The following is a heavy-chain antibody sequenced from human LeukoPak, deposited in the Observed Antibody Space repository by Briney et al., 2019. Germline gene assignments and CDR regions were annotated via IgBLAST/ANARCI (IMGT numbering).Heavy chain of an antibody. Sequence: GGSLRLSCAASGFTLSSYAMSWVRQAPGKGLEWVSGISGSGGSTYYADSVKGRFTISRDNSKNTLHLQMNSLRAEDTAVYYCAKDDRYILPYYFDYWGQGTLVTVSS. CDR1: GFTLSSYA. CDR3: AKDDRYILPYYFDY. CDR2: ISGSGGST. D-gene: IGHD3-9*01. J-gene: IGHJ4*02. V-gene: IGHV3-23*01.